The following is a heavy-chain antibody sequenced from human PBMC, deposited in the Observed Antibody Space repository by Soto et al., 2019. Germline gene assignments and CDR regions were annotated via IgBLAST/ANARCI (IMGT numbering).Heavy chain of an antibody. CDR2: IYSAGNT. CDR3: ARDFVVGGPTINYYYGMDV. J-gene: IGHJ6*02. Sequence: GGSLRLSCAASGFTVSSNYMILVRQAPGKGLEWISIIYSAGNTYYADSVKGRFTISRDNSKNTLYLQMNSLGAEDTAVYYCARDFVVGGPTINYYYGMDVWGQGTTVTVSS. CDR1: GFTVSSNY. V-gene: IGHV3-66*01. D-gene: IGHD1-26*01.